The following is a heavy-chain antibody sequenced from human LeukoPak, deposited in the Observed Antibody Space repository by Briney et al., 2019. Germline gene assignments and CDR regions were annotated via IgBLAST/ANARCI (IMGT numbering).Heavy chain of an antibody. CDR1: GYTFTGYY. Sequence: ASEKVSCKASGYTFTGYYIHWVRQAPGQGLEWMGWINPNSGGTNYAQNFQGRVTMTRDTSISTAYMELSRLKSDDTAVYYCARGLTVTPIDYWGQGTLVTVSS. D-gene: IGHD4-17*01. V-gene: IGHV1-2*02. J-gene: IGHJ4*02. CDR2: INPNSGGT. CDR3: ARGLTVTPIDY.